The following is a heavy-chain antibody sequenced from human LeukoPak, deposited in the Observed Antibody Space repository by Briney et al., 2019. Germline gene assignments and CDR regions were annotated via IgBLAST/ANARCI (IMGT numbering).Heavy chain of an antibody. CDR3: ARVSDSSSWLVDY. Sequence: SSETLSLTCTVSGGSISSYYWSWIRQPPGKGLEWIAYIYYSGSTNYNPSLKSRVTISVDTSKNQFSLKLSSVTAADTAVYYCARVSDSSSWLVDYWGQGTLVTLSS. D-gene: IGHD6-13*01. J-gene: IGHJ4*02. CDR1: GGSISSYY. CDR2: IYYSGST. V-gene: IGHV4-59*01.